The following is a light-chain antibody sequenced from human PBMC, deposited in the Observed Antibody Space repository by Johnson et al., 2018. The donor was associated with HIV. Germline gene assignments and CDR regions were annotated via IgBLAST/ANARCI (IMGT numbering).Light chain of an antibody. CDR2: DNN. J-gene: IGLJ1*01. CDR1: SSNIGNNY. V-gene: IGLV1-51*01. CDR3: GTWESSLSGTDV. Sequence: QSVLTQPPSVSAAPGQKVTIYCSGSSSNIGNNYVSWYQQLPGTAPKLLIYDNNKRPSGIPDRFSGSKSGTSATLGITGLQTGDEAEYYCGTWESSLSGTDVFGTGTKVTVL.